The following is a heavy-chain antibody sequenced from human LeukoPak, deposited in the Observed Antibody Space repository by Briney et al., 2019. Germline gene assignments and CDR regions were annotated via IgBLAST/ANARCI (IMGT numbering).Heavy chain of an antibody. V-gene: IGHV1-18*01. CDR3: ARNVDYSNYAPWFDP. Sequence: ASVKVSCKASGYTFTSYGISWVRQAPGQGLEWMGWISAYNGNTNYAQKLQGRVTMTTDTSTSTAYMELSSLRSDDTAVYYCARNVDYSNYAPWFDPWGQGTLVTVSS. CDR1: GYTFTSYG. J-gene: IGHJ5*02. D-gene: IGHD4-11*01. CDR2: ISAYNGNT.